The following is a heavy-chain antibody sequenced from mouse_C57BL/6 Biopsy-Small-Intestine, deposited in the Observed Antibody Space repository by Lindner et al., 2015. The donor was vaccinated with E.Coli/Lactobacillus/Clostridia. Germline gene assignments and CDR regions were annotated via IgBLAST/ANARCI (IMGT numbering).Heavy chain of an antibody. CDR3: TRDYYGSSYYFAY. D-gene: IGHD1-1*01. J-gene: IGHJ3*01. V-gene: IGHV1-81*01. CDR2: IYPRSGNT. CDR1: GYTFISYG. Sequence: VQLQESGAELARPGASVKLSCKASGYTFISYGISWVKQRTGQGLEWIGEIYPRSGNTYYNEKFKGKATLTADKSSSTAYMELRSLTSEDSAVYFCTRDYYGSSYYFAYWGQGTLVTVSA.